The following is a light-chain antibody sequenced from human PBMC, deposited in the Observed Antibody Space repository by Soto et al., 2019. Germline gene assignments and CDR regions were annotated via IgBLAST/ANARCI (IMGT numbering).Light chain of an antibody. CDR3: AARDDSLSGHGV. CDR2: EVS. Sequence: QSALTQPASVSGSPGQPITISCTGTSSDIGYSKYVSWLQQHPGKAPKLMIYEVSNRPSGVPDRFSGSKSGTSASLAISGLRSEDEADYYCAARDDSLSGHGVFGGGTKLTVL. CDR1: SSDIGYSKY. V-gene: IGLV2-14*01. J-gene: IGLJ3*02.